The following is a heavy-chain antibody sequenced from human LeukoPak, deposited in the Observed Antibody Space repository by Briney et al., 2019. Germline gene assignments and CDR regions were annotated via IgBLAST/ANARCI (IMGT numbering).Heavy chain of an antibody. CDR3: ARGSMVRGVIIIVGLRSKYNWFDP. J-gene: IGHJ5*02. CDR2: IYYSGST. D-gene: IGHD3-10*01. V-gene: IGHV4-39*07. Sequence: SETLSLTCTVSGGSISSNNYYWGWIRQPPGKGLEWIGSIYYSGSTYYNPSLKSRVTISVDTSKNQFSLKLSSVTAADTAVYYCARGSMVRGVIIIVGLRSKYNWFDPWGQGTLVTVSS. CDR1: GGSISSNNYY.